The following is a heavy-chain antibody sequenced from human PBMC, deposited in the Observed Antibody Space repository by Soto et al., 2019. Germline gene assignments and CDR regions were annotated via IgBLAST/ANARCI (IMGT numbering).Heavy chain of an antibody. D-gene: IGHD1-26*01. CDR2: ISGSGGST. J-gene: IGHJ4*02. V-gene: IGHV3-23*01. CDR3: AKDPAGSRVEGGY. CDR1: GFTFSSYA. Sequence: EVQLLESGGGLVQPGGSLRLSCAASGFTFSSYAMSWVRQAPGKGLEWVSAISGSGGSTYYAGSVKSRFTISRDNTKNTLHVQMDGLRAEDTAVYYCAKDPAGSRVEGGYWGQGTLVSVSS.